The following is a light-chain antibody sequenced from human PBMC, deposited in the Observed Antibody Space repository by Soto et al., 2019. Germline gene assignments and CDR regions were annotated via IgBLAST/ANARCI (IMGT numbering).Light chain of an antibody. CDR1: QSVSSTY. Sequence: ETVLTQSPGTLSLSPGERAILSCRASQSVSSTYLAWYQQKPGQAPRLLIYGASSRATGIPDRFSGSGSGTDFTLTISRLEPEDFAVYYCQQYNNWPPWTFGQGTKVDIK. V-gene: IGKV3-20*01. CDR2: GAS. CDR3: QQYNNWPPWT. J-gene: IGKJ1*01.